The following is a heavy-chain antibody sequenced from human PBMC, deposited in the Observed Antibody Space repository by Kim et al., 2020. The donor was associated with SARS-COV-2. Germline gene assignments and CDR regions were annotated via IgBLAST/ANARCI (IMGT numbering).Heavy chain of an antibody. V-gene: IGHV1-69*01. J-gene: IGHJ4*02. CDR3: ARDGPLDFDY. Sequence: TANYAQKFQGRVTSTADESTSTAYMELSSLRSEDTAVYYCARDGPLDFDYWGQGTLVTVSS. CDR2: TA.